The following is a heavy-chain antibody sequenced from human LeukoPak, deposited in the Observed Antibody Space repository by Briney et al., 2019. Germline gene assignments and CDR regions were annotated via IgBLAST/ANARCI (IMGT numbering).Heavy chain of an antibody. J-gene: IGHJ4*02. D-gene: IGHD2-15*01. Sequence: PSETLSLTCTVSGGSISSSSYFWGWIRQPPGKGLEWIGSIYYSGSTYYNPSLKSRVTISVDTSKNQFSLKLTSVTAADTAVYYCARQRGYCSGGSCYGMFDYWGQGTLVTVSS. CDR3: ARQRGYCSGGSCYGMFDY. CDR2: IYYSGST. V-gene: IGHV4-39*01. CDR1: GGSISSSSYF.